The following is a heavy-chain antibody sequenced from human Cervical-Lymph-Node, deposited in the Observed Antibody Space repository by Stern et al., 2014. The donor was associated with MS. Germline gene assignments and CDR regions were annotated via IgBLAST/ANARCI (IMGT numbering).Heavy chain of an antibody. Sequence: QLVQSGAEVKKPGSSVKVSCKASGGTFSNYAISWVRQAPGQGLEWMGGIIPIFGTANYALKFQGRVTITADESTSTVYMELSSLRSEDTAVYYCARGPDRSSGYYYAYWGQGTLVTVSS. D-gene: IGHD3-22*01. J-gene: IGHJ4*02. V-gene: IGHV1-69*01. CDR1: GGTFSNYA. CDR3: ARGPDRSSGYYYAY. CDR2: IIPIFGTA.